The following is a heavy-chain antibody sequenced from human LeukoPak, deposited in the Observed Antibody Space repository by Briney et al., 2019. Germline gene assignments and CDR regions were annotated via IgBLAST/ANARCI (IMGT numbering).Heavy chain of an antibody. CDR3: ARDRVYYYDSSGYYPDAFDI. Sequence: GGSLSLFCAASGFTVSSNYVSWVRHAPGKGLELVSVIYSGGSTYYADSVKGRVTISRDNSNNTLYLQMNSLRAEYTAVYYCARDRVYYYDSSGYYPDAFDIWGQGTMVTVSS. V-gene: IGHV3-66*01. CDR1: GFTVSSNY. D-gene: IGHD3-22*01. J-gene: IGHJ3*02. CDR2: IYSGGST.